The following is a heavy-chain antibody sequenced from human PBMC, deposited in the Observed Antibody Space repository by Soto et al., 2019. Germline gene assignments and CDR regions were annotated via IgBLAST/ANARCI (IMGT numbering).Heavy chain of an antibody. CDR3: AKDSRIVVVNAPYDY. D-gene: IGHD2-21*01. V-gene: IGHV3-30*18. J-gene: IGHJ4*02. Sequence: QVQLVESGVGVVKPGRSLRLSCAASGFTFSSYGMHWVRQAPGKGLEWVAVISYDGSNKYYADSVKGRFTISRDNSENTLYLQMNSVRAEDKAVYYCAKDSRIVVVNAPYDYWGQGTLVTVSS. CDR2: ISYDGSNK. CDR1: GFTFSSYG.